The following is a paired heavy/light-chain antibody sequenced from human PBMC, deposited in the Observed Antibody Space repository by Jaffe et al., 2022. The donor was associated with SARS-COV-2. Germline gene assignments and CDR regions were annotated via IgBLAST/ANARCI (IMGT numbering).Heavy chain of an antibody. Sequence: QVQLVESGGGLVKPGGSLRLSCAASGFTFSDHYMSWIRQAPGKGLEWLSYISSSGSYTNYADSVKGRFTISRDNAKSSLYLQMNSLRAEDTAVFYCARDIAVAGGYYAMDVWGQGTTVTVSS. V-gene: IGHV3-11*06. CDR2: ISSSGSYT. J-gene: IGHJ6*02. D-gene: IGHD6-19*01. CDR3: ARDIAVAGGYYAMDV. CDR1: GFTFSDHY.
Light chain of an antibody. CDR1: NSDVGGYNY. CDR2: DVS. Sequence: QSALTQPASVSRSPGQSITISCTGTNSDVGGYNYVSWYQRHPGKAPKLMIYDVSHRPSGISNRFSGSKSGNTASLTISGLQAEDEADYYCTSYTSRSTLVFGGGTKLTVL. CDR3: TSYTSRSTLV. V-gene: IGLV2-14*03. J-gene: IGLJ3*02.